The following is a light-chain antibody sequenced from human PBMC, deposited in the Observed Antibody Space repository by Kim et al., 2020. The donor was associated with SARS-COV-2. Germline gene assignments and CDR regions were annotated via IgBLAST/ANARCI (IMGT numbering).Light chain of an antibody. CDR2: AAS. J-gene: IGKJ1*01. V-gene: IGKV1-27*01. CDR3: QECDSAPWT. CDR1: QDISNY. Sequence: DIQMTQSPSSLSASVGDRVTITCRASQDISNYLAWFQLKPGKAPKLLIYAASALQPGVPSRFSGSGSGTDFTLTVTSLQPEDVATYYCQECDSAPWTFGQGTKVDI.